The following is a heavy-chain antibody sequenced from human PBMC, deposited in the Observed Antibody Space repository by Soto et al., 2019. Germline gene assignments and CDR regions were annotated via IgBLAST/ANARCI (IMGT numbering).Heavy chain of an antibody. J-gene: IGHJ4*02. D-gene: IGHD6-19*01. V-gene: IGHV1-3*01. CDR1: GYNLSSYA. CDR3: ARVNGGWSSPDFDY. Sequence: QVPLVQSGAEVKKPGASVKVSCKASGYNLSSYAMHWVRQAPGQRLEWMGWINGANGNTKYSQKFQDRVTMTRDTSASTAYMELSSLKSEDTAVYYCARVNGGWSSPDFDYWGLGTLVTVSS. CDR2: INGANGNT.